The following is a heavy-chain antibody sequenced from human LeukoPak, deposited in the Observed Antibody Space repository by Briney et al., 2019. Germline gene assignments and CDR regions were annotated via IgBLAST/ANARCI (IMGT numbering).Heavy chain of an antibody. J-gene: IGHJ4*02. V-gene: IGHV4-34*01. CDR2: INHSGST. CDR3: ARGHVAAAPDY. CDR1: GGSFSGYY. Sequence: PSETLSLTCAVYGGSFSGYYWSWIRQPPGKGLEWIGEINHSGSTNYSPSLKSRVTISVDTSKNQFSLKLSSVTAADTAVYYCARGHVAAAPDYWGQGTLVTVSS. D-gene: IGHD6-13*01.